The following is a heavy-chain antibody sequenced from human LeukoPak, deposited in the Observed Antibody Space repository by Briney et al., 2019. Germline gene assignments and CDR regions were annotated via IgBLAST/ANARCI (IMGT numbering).Heavy chain of an antibody. Sequence: GESLKISCKGSGYSFTSYWTGWARQMPGKGLEWMGFVYPGDSDTRYSPSFQGQVTISAEKSISTAYLQWSSLKASDTAMYYCARHPNYYDRYYFDYWGQGTLVTVSS. V-gene: IGHV5-51*01. CDR2: VYPGDSDT. CDR1: GYSFTSYW. CDR3: ARHPNYYDRYYFDY. D-gene: IGHD3-22*01. J-gene: IGHJ4*02.